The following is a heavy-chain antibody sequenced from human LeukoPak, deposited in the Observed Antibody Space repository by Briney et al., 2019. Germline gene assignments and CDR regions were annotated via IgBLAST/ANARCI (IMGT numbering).Heavy chain of an antibody. CDR3: AKDRQKYSNYIFDP. J-gene: IGHJ5*02. D-gene: IGHD4-11*01. CDR1: GFTFSDYY. Sequence: GGSLRLSCAASGFTFSDYYMSWIRQAPGKGLEWVSAIGGSGGDTYYADSVKGRFTISRDNSKNTLYLQMNSLRVEDTAVYYCAKDRQKYSNYIFDPWGQGTLVTVSS. CDR2: IGGSGGDT. V-gene: IGHV3-23*01.